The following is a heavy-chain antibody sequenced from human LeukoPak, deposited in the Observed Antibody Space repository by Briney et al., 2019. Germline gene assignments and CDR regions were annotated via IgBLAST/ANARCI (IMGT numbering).Heavy chain of an antibody. CDR2: INPNSGGT. D-gene: IGHD2-2*01. CDR1: GYTFTGYY. CDR3: ARESPAPNCSSTSCYPGPIDY. Sequence: ASVKVSFKASGYTFTGYYMHWARQAPGQGLEWMGWINPNSGGTNYAQKFQGRVTMTRDTSISTAYMELSRLRSDDTAVYYCARESPAPNCSSTSCYPGPIDYWGQGTLVTVSS. V-gene: IGHV1-2*02. J-gene: IGHJ4*02.